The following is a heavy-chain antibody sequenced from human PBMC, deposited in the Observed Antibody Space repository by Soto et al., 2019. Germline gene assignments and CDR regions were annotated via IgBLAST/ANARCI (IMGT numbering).Heavy chain of an antibody. J-gene: IGHJ4*02. CDR2: IGGSGGNT. D-gene: IGHD2-2*01. CDR1: GFTFSTYA. V-gene: IGHV3-23*01. Sequence: PGGSLRLSCAASGFTFSTYAMSWVRQAPGKGLEWVAVIGGSGGNTYSADSVKGRFTISRDNSKNTLYLQMDSLRAEDTAVYYCAKPNLFCSSASCYDYWGQGALVTVSS. CDR3: AKPNLFCSSASCYDY.